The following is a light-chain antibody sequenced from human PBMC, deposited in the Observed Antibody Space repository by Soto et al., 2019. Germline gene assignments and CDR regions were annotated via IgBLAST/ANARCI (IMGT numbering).Light chain of an antibody. V-gene: IGKV3-15*01. CDR1: QSVGTN. Sequence: DIVMTQSPATLSVSPGERATLSCRASQSVGTNLAWYQQKPGQAPRLLIYGASTRATGIPARFSGSGSGTEFTLAISSLQSEDFAVYYCQQYNNWPRTFGQGTKVEIK. J-gene: IGKJ1*01. CDR2: GAS. CDR3: QQYNNWPRT.